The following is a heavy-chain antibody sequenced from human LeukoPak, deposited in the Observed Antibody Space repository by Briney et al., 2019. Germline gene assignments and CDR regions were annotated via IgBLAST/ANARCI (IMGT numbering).Heavy chain of an antibody. D-gene: IGHD4-17*01. CDR1: GYSCTSYW. CDR2: IYPSDSDT. J-gene: IGHJ5*02. Sequence: GESLKISCKGSGYSCTSYWIGWVRQMPGKGLEWMGIIYPSDSDTRYSPSFQGQVTISADKSISTAYLQWSSLKASDTAMYYCARRAVTTGFDPWGQGTLVTVSS. CDR3: ARRAVTTGFDP. V-gene: IGHV5-51*03.